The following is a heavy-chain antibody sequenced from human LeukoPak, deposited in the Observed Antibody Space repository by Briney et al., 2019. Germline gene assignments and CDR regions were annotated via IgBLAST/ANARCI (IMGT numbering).Heavy chain of an antibody. CDR2: ISSSSSYI. CDR1: GFTFSSYS. V-gene: IGHV3-21*01. CDR3: ARAGEFGVVPAASVGYAFDI. D-gene: IGHD2-2*01. J-gene: IGHJ3*02. Sequence: PGGSLRLSCAASGFTFSSYSMNWVRQAPGKGLEWVSSISSSSSYIYYADSVKGRFTISRDNAKNSLYLQMNSLRAEDTAVYYCARAGEFGVVPAASVGYAFDIWSQGTMVTVSS.